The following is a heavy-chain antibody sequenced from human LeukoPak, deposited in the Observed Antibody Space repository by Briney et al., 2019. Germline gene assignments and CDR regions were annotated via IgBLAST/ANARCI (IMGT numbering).Heavy chain of an antibody. J-gene: IGHJ4*02. D-gene: IGHD2-21*01. Sequence: PGGSLRLSCAASGFTFSNAWMSWVRQAPGKGLEWVGRIKSKTDGGTTDYAAPVKGRFTISRDDSKNTLYLQMNSPKTEDTAVYYCTTGLILWWRSFFDYWGQGTLVTVSS. CDR2: IKSKTDGGTT. V-gene: IGHV3-15*01. CDR1: GFTFSNAW. CDR3: TTGLILWWRSFFDY.